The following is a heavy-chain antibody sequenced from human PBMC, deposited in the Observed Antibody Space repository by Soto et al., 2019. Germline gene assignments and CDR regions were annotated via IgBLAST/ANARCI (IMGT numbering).Heavy chain of an antibody. V-gene: IGHV1-46*03. CDR2: INTSGGST. CDR1: GYTFTSYY. J-gene: IGHJ3*02. CDR3: ARDTSITMVRGVITATDAFDI. Sequence: ASVKVSCKASGYTFTSYYMHWVRQAPGQGLEWMGIINTSGGSTSYAQKFQGRVTMTRDTSTSTVYMELSSLRSEYTAVYYCARDTSITMVRGVITATDAFDIWGQGTMVTVSS. D-gene: IGHD3-10*01.